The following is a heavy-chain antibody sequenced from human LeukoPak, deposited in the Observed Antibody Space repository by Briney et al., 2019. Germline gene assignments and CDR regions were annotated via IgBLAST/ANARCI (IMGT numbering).Heavy chain of an antibody. D-gene: IGHD1-26*01. CDR2: ISYDGSNK. CDR3: AKDRQRLIVGATPGLSASDY. V-gene: IGHV3-30*18. J-gene: IGHJ4*02. CDR1: RFTFSSYG. Sequence: PGGSLRLSCAASRFTFSSYGMHWVRQAPGKGLEWVAVISYDGSNKYYADSVKGRFTISRDNSKNTLYLQMNSLRTEDTAMYYCAKDRQRLIVGATPGLSASDYWGQGTLVTVSS.